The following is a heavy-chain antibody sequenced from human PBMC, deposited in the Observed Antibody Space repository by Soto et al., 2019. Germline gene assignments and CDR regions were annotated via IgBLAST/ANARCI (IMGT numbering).Heavy chain of an antibody. J-gene: IGHJ4*02. Sequence: QVQLVESGGGVVQPGRSLRLSCAASGFTFKNYAMHWVRQAPGKGLEWVAVISYDGSIEFYADSVKGRFTISRDNSKNTLYLQMNSLRAEDTAVYYCARGDSYGYGPFDYWGQGTLVTVSS. CDR3: ARGDSYGYGPFDY. D-gene: IGHD5-18*01. CDR2: ISYDGSIE. CDR1: GFTFKNYA. V-gene: IGHV3-30-3*01.